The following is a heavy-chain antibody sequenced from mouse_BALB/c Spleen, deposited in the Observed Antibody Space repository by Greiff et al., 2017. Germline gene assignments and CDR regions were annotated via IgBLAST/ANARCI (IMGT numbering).Heavy chain of an antibody. Sequence: EVQLQQSGAELVRSGASVKLSCTASGFNIKDYYMHWVKQRPEQGLEWIGWIDPENGDTEYAPKFQGKATMTADTSSNTAYLQLSSLTSEDTAVYYCNVLITTEFDYWGQGTTLTVSS. J-gene: IGHJ2*01. D-gene: IGHD2-4*01. CDR2: IDPENGDT. V-gene: IGHV14-4*02. CDR3: NVLITTEFDY. CDR1: GFNIKDYY.